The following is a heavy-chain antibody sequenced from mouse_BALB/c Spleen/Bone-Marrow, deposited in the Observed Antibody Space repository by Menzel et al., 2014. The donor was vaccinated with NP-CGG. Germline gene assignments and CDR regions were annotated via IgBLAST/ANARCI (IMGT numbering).Heavy chain of an antibody. CDR2: ISSGGSYT. V-gene: IGHV5-6*01. CDR3: ARPTTVVATGGSFDY. J-gene: IGHJ2*01. CDR1: GFTFSSYG. Sequence: EVNVVDSGGDLVKPGGSLKLSCAASGFTFSSYGMSWVRQTPDKRLEWVATISSGGSYTYYPDSVKGRFTISRDNAKNTLYLQMSSLKSEDTAMYYCARPTTVVATGGSFDYWGQGTTLTVSS. D-gene: IGHD1-1*01.